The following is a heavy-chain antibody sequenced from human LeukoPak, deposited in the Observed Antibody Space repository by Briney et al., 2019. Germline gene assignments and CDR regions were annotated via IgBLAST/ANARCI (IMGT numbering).Heavy chain of an antibody. D-gene: IGHD3/OR15-3a*01. V-gene: IGHV4-34*01. CDR3: ARGSLGLMDV. CDR2: IKHSGST. Sequence: TSETLSLTCAVYGGSFSGYYWSWIRQPPGKGLEWIGEIKHSGSTNYNPSLKSRVTISVDTSKNQFSLKLSSVTAADTAVYYCARGSLGLMDVWGKGTTVTVSS. J-gene: IGHJ6*04. CDR1: GGSFSGYY.